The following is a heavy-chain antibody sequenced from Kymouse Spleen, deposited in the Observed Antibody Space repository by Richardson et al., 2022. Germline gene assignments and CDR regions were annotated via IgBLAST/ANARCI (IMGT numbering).Heavy chain of an antibody. CDR3: ARDRRYCSSTSCHWGLDY. D-gene: IGHD2-2*02. CDR1: GFTFSSYG. V-gene: IGHV3-33*01. Sequence: QVQLVESGGGVVQPGRSLRLSCAASGFTFSSYGMHWVRQAPGKGLEWVAVIWYDGSNKYYADSVKGRFTISRDNSKNTLYLQMNSLRAEDTAVYYCARDRRYCSSTSCHWGLDYWGQGTLVTVSS. J-gene: IGHJ4*02. CDR2: IWYDGSNK.